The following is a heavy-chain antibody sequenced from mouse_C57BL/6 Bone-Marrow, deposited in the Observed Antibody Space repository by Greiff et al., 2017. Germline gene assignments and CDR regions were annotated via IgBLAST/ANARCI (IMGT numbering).Heavy chain of an antibody. Sequence: QVQLQQPGAELVKPGASVTLSCKASGYTFTSYWMHWVKQRPGQGLEWIGMIHPNSGSTNYNEKFKSKATLTVDKSSSTAYMQLSSLTSEDSAVYYCARPYGAWFAYWGQGTLVTVSA. J-gene: IGHJ3*01. CDR3: ARPYGAWFAY. CDR1: GYTFTSYW. D-gene: IGHD1-1*01. CDR2: IHPNSGST. V-gene: IGHV1-64*01.